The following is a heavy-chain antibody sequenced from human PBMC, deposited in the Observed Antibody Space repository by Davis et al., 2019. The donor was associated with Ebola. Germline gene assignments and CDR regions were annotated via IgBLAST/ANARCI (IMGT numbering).Heavy chain of an antibody. CDR2: IYSDGST. V-gene: IGHV3-66*01. Sequence: GGSLRLSCAASGFTVSSNYMSWVRQAPGKGLEWVSVIYSDGSTYYADSVKGRFTISRDNSKNTLYLQMNSLRAEDTAVYYCASFVVPYYYGMDVWGQGTTVTVSS. D-gene: IGHD2-21*01. CDR3: ASFVVPYYYGMDV. CDR1: GFTVSSNY. J-gene: IGHJ6*02.